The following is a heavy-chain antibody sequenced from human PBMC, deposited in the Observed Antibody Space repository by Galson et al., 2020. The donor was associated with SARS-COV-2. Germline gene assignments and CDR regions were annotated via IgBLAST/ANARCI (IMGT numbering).Heavy chain of an antibody. J-gene: IGHJ6*02. CDR1: GFTFSLAW. Sequence: SCAASGFTFSLAWLNWVRQAPGKGLEWVGRIKSKTDGGTTDYAAPVKGRFTISRDDSRDTLYLEMNSLTPEDTALYYCATEGSCTNGVCSYYFYGLDVWGQGTTVTVSS. V-gene: IGHV3-15*01. CDR3: ATEGSCTNGVCSYYFYGLDV. CDR2: IKSKTDGGTT. D-gene: IGHD2-8*01.